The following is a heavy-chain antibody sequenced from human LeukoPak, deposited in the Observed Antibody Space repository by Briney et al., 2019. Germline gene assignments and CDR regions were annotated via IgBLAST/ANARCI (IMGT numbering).Heavy chain of an antibody. J-gene: IGHJ5*02. CDR3: ARDGTRITMVRGVISWFDP. CDR1: GFTFSSYA. Sequence: GGSLRLSCAASGFTFSSYAMHWVRQAPGKGLVWVSRINSDGSSTSYADSVKGRFTISRDNAKNTLYLQMNSLRAEDTAVYYCARDGTRITMVRGVISWFDPWGQGTLVTVSS. V-gene: IGHV3-74*01. D-gene: IGHD3-10*01. CDR2: INSDGSST.